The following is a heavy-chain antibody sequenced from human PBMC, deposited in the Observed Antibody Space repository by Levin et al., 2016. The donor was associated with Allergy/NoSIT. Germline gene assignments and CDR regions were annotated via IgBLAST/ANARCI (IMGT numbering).Heavy chain of an antibody. CDR2: IYYSGST. V-gene: IGHV4-59*08. Sequence: RQAPGKGLEWIGYIYYSGSTNYNPSLKSRVTISVDTSKNQFSLKLSSVTAADTAVYYCARHHIAAAYEYFQHWGQGTLVTVSS. CDR3: ARHHIAAAYEYFQH. D-gene: IGHD6-13*01. J-gene: IGHJ1*01.